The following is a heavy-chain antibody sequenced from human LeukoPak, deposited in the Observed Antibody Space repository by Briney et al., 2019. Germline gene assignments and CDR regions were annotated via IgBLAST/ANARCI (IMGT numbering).Heavy chain of an antibody. CDR3: ARIRGDGSTFEY. J-gene: IGHJ4*02. Sequence: GGSLRLSCAASGFTSSSYWMSWVRQAPGKGLEWVANIQQGGSAKYYVDSVKGRFTISRDDAKNSLYLQVDSLRAEDTAVYFCARIRGDGSTFEYWGQGTLVTVSS. V-gene: IGHV3-7*01. D-gene: IGHD5-24*01. CDR2: IQQGGSAK. CDR1: GFTSSSYW.